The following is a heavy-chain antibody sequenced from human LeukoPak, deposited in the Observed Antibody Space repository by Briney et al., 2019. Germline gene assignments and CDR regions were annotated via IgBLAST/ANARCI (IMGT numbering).Heavy chain of an antibody. V-gene: IGHV3-33*01. Sequence: PGGSLRLSCAASGFTFSTYTLHWVRQAPGKGLEWVALIWYDGSNEYYADSVKGRFTISRDNSKNTLYLQMNSLRAEDTAVYYCASINYYYDSSGPFDYWGQGTLVTVSS. J-gene: IGHJ4*02. D-gene: IGHD3-22*01. CDR1: GFTFSTYT. CDR2: IWYDGSNE. CDR3: ASINYYYDSSGPFDY.